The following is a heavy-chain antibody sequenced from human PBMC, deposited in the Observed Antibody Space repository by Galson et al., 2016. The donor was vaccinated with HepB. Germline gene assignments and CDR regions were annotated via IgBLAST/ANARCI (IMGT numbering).Heavy chain of an antibody. CDR2: IHYTGST. Sequence: SRYYWSWIRQPPGKGLEWLGYIHYTGSTTYQSSLKGRVTISVDMSKNLFSLKLSSVTAADTAVYYCARRWQLVQFGAYYFDYWGQGTLVTVSS. D-gene: IGHD6-6*01. V-gene: IGHV4-59*08. CDR3: ARRWQLVQFGAYYFDY. CDR1: SRYY. J-gene: IGHJ4*02.